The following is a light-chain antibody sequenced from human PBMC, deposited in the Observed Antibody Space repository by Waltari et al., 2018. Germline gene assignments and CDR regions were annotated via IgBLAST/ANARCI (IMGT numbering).Light chain of an antibody. V-gene: IGKV1-5*03. CDR1: QSISKL. Sequence: CRGGQSISKLLAWYQQKPGKAPKLLIYKASTLESGVPSRFSGSGSGTEFTLTISSLQPDDFATYYCQQYNSYSLLTFGGGTKVEIK. CDR3: QQYNSYSLLT. J-gene: IGKJ4*01. CDR2: KAS.